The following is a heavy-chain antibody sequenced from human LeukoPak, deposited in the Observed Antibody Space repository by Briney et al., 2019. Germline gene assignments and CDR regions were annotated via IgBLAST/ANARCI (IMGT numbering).Heavy chain of an antibody. CDR1: GFTFSGYA. CDR2: ISYDGSNK. J-gene: IGHJ4*02. CDR3: ARDQQQLSIDY. Sequence: GGSLRLSCAASGFTFSGYAMHWVRQAPGKGLEWVAVISYDGSNKYYADSVKGRFTISRDNSKNTLYLQMNSLRAEDTAVYYCARDQQQLSIDYWGQGTLVTVSS. V-gene: IGHV3-30*04. D-gene: IGHD6-13*01.